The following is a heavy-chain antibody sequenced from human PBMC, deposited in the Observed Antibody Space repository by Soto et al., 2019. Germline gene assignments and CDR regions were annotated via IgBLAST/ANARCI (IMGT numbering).Heavy chain of an antibody. Sequence: KTGGSLRLSCAASGFTFSSYSMNWVRQAPGKGLEWVSSISSSSSYIYYADSVKGRFTISRDNAKNSLYLQMNSLRAEDTAVYYCARVGRGCTNGVCYFFSPGSDPYYGMDVWGQGTTVTVSS. CDR2: ISSSSSYI. V-gene: IGHV3-21*01. J-gene: IGHJ6*02. CDR3: ARVGRGCTNGVCYFFSPGSDPYYGMDV. D-gene: IGHD2-8*01. CDR1: GFTFSSYS.